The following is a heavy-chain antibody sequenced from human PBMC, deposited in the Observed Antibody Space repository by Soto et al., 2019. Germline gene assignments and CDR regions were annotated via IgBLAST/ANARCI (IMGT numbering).Heavy chain of an antibody. CDR1: GSTFSSYE. CDR2: ISSSGSTI. J-gene: IGHJ4*02. CDR3: ARDLGDSSGYYPPNFDY. V-gene: IGHV3-48*03. D-gene: IGHD3-22*01. Sequence: GGSLRLSCAASGSTFSSYEMNWVRQAPGKGLEWVSYISSSGSTIYYADSVKGRFTISRDNAKNSLYLQMNSLRAEDTAVYYCARDLGDSSGYYPPNFDYWGQGTLVTVSS.